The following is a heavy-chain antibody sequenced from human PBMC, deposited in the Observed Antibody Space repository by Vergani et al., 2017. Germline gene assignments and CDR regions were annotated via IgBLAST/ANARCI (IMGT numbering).Heavy chain of an antibody. CDR2: IYYSGST. CDR1: GSSISSSSYY. Sequence: QLQLQESGPGLVKPSETLSLTCTVSGSSISSSSYYWGWIRQPPGKGLEWIGSIYYSGSTYYNPSLKSRVTISVDTSKNQFSLKLSSVTAADTAVYYCARGSSGYDAFDIWGQGTMVTVSS. V-gene: IGHV4-39*07. D-gene: IGHD3-22*01. CDR3: ARGSSGYDAFDI. J-gene: IGHJ3*02.